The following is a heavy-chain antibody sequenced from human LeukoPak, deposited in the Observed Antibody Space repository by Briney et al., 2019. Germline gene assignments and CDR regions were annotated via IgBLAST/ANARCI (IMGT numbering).Heavy chain of an antibody. V-gene: IGHV3-33*01. CDR3: ARDLLLWFGELSGDSDY. CDR2: IWYDGSHK. Sequence: PGGSLRLSCAASGFTFSSYGMHWARQAPGKGLEWVAVIWYDGSHKYYADSVKGRFTISRDNSKNTLHLQMNSLRAEDTAVYYCARDLLLWFGELSGDSDYWGQGTLVTVSS. J-gene: IGHJ4*02. D-gene: IGHD3-10*01. CDR1: GFTFSSYG.